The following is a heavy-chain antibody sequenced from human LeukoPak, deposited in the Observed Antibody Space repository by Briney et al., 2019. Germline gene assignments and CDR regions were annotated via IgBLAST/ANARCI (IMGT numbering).Heavy chain of an antibody. V-gene: IGHV3-21*01. CDR3: ARNRDGEDTDAFDI. CDR2: ISSSSSYI. Sequence: GGSLRLSCAASGFTFSSYAMSWVRQAPGKGLEWVSSISSSSSYIYYADLVKGRFTISRDNAKNSLYLQMNSLRAEDTAVYYCARNRDGEDTDAFDIWGQGTMVTVSS. J-gene: IGHJ3*02. D-gene: IGHD4-17*01. CDR1: GFTFSSYA.